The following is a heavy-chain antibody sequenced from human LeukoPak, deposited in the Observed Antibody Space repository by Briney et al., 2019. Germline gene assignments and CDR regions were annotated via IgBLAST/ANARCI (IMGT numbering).Heavy chain of an antibody. CDR3: ARSTIFGVVLDV. J-gene: IGHJ6*04. V-gene: IGHV3-74*01. CDR1: GFTFSSYW. CDR2: INTDGSST. Sequence: GGSLRLSCAASGFTFSSYWMHWVRQAPGKGLVWVSRINTDGSSTSYADSVKGRFTISRDNAKNTLYLQMNSLRAEDTAVYYCARSTIFGVVLDVWGKGTTVTVSS. D-gene: IGHD3-3*01.